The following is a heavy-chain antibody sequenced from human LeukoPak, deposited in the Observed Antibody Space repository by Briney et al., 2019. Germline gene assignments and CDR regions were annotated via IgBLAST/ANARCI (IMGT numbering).Heavy chain of an antibody. Sequence: GSLRLSCAASGFTFSDYYMTWIRQAPGKGLEWVSYISSSGSTIYYADSVKGRFTISRDNAKNSLYLQMNSLRAEDTAVYYCARYGYCSSTSCHDAFDIWGQGTMVTVSS. CDR3: ARYGYCSSTSCHDAFDI. CDR1: GFTFSDYY. J-gene: IGHJ3*02. CDR2: ISSSGSTI. V-gene: IGHV3-11*04. D-gene: IGHD2-2*01.